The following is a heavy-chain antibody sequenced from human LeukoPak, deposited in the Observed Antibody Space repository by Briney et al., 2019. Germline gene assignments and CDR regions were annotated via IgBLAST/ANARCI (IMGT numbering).Heavy chain of an antibody. CDR3: ARGYYDILTGSKRAVVRGWPFDY. Sequence: PGGSLRLSCAASGFTFSDHYMDWVRQAPGKGLEWVANIKQDGSEKYYVDSVKGRFTISRDNAKNSLYLQMNSLRAEDTAVYYCARGYYDILTGSKRAVVRGWPFDYWGQGTLVTVSS. CDR1: GFTFSDHY. CDR2: IKQDGSEK. D-gene: IGHD3-9*01. J-gene: IGHJ4*02. V-gene: IGHV3-7*04.